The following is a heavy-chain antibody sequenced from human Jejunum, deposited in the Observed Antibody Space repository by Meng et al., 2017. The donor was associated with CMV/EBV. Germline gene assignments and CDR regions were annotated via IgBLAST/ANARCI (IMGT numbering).Heavy chain of an antibody. CDR1: GYTFTSYA. V-gene: IGHV7-4-1*02. J-gene: IGHJ4*02. D-gene: IGHD2-2*01. CDR3: ARETLGYCSSTSCYIGPPDY. CDR2: INTNTGNP. Sequence: VQVVQSGAELKKPGASVKVSCKASGYTFTSYAMNWVRQAPGQGLEWMGWINTNTGNPTYAQGFTGRFVFSLDTSVSTAYLQISSLKAEDTAVYYCARETLGYCSSTSCYIGPPDYWGQGTLVTVSS.